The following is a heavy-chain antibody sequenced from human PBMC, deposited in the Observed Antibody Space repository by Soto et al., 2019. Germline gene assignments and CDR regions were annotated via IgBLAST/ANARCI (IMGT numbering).Heavy chain of an antibody. Sequence: GGSLRLSCAASGFKFSNYAMSWVRQAPGKGLEWVSLISATGGGTYYADSVKGRFTIPRDNSHNTLYLQVHSLTAEDTAVYYCAKDRRAGGSSAFYFDFWGQGAQVTVSS. V-gene: IGHV3-23*01. CDR3: AKDRRAGGSSAFYFDF. CDR2: ISATGGGT. D-gene: IGHD3-16*01. J-gene: IGHJ4*02. CDR1: GFKFSNYA.